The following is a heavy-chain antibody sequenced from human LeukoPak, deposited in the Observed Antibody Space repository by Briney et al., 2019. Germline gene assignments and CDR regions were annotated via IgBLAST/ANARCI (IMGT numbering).Heavy chain of an antibody. J-gene: IGHJ4*02. CDR1: GYTFTDNY. CDR3: ARNVYCGGDCNTIDY. Sequence: AASVKVSCKASGYTFTDNYIHWLRQAPGQGLEWMGWINANSGGAKYAQKFQARVTMTRDTSINTAYMQLERLTSDDTAIYYCARNVYCGGDCNTIDYWGRGTLVTVSS. V-gene: IGHV1-2*02. D-gene: IGHD2-21*01. CDR2: INANSGGA.